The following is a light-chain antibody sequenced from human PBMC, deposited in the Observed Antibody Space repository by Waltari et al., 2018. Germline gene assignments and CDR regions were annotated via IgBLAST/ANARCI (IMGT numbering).Light chain of an antibody. V-gene: IGLV2-11*01. Sequence: QSALTQPRSVSGSPGQSVTNSCTVTTSSVGAYNYVTSYQQHPGNAPKLIINDVNKCPSGVPDRFSGSKSGNTASLTISGLQAEDEADYYCCSRTGRDSVIFGGGTKVTVL. CDR3: CSRTGRDSVI. CDR1: TSSVGAYNY. J-gene: IGLJ2*01. CDR2: DVN.